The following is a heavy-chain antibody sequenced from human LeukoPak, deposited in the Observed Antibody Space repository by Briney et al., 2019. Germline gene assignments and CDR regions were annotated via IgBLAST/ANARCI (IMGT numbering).Heavy chain of an antibody. J-gene: IGHJ2*01. CDR3: AREKLRYFDWSPGGYFDL. V-gene: IGHV3-9*01. Sequence: PGGSLRLSCAASGFTFDDYAMHWVRQAPGKGLEWVSGISWNSGSIGYAVSVKGRFTISRDNAKNSLYLQMNSLRSEDTAVYYCAREKLRYFDWSPGGYFDLWGRGTLVTVSS. CDR2: ISWNSGSI. D-gene: IGHD3-9*01. CDR1: GFTFDDYA.